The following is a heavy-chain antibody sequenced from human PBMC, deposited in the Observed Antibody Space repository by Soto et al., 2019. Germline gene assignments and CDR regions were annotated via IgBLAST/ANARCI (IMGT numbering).Heavy chain of an antibody. CDR1: GFTFSSYA. D-gene: IGHD2-2*01. CDR3: AKARGSSTPAPGSY. Sequence: EVQLLESGGGLVQPGGSLRLSCAASGFTFSSYAMSWVRQTPGEGLEWVSAISGSGGSTYYADSVKGRFTISRDNSKNPVYLQMNSLRAEDTAVYYCAKARGSSTPAPGSYWGQGTLVTVSS. V-gene: IGHV3-23*01. J-gene: IGHJ4*02. CDR2: ISGSGGST.